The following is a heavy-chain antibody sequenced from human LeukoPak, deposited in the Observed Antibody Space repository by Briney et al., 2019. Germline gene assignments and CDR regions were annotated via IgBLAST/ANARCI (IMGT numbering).Heavy chain of an antibody. CDR3: ARLWSGLRPPDY. D-gene: IGHD3-3*01. CDR1: GGSIISSSYY. Sequence: PSETLSLTCNVSGGSIISSSYYWGWIRQPPGKGLEWIGSIYYSGNTYYNPSLKSRVTISADTSNNQFYLKLRSVTAADTAVYYCARLWSGLRPPDYWGQGTLVTVSS. J-gene: IGHJ4*02. V-gene: IGHV4-39*01. CDR2: IYYSGNT.